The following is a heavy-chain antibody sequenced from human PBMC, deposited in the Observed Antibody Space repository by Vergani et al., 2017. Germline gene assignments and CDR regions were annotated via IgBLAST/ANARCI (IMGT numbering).Heavy chain of an antibody. D-gene: IGHD4-11*01. CDR1: GYSFTNYW. CDR2: IYPGDSDT. V-gene: IGHV5-51*01. Sequence: EVLLVQSGAEVKKPGESLKIFCEGSGYSFTNYWIGWVRQMPXKGLEWMGIIYPGDSDTRYSPSFQGQVTISADKSISTAYLQWSSLKASDTAMYYCARQSPENGLVPSNTQFDYWGQGTLVTVSS. J-gene: IGHJ4*02. CDR3: ARQSPENGLVPSNTQFDY.